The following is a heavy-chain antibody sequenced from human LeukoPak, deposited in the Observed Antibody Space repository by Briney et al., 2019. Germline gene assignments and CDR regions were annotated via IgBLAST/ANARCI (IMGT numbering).Heavy chain of an antibody. CDR2: IYYSGST. V-gene: IGHV4-39*07. CDR1: GRSISSSSYY. D-gene: IGHD6-13*01. Sequence: SSETLSLTCTVSGRSISSSSYYWGWIRQPPGKGLEWIGSIYYSGSTYYNPSLKSRVTISLDTSKNQFSLKLSSVTAADTAVYYCARDAYRSIAAAGTDYWGQGTLVTVSS. CDR3: ARDAYRSIAAAGTDY. J-gene: IGHJ4*02.